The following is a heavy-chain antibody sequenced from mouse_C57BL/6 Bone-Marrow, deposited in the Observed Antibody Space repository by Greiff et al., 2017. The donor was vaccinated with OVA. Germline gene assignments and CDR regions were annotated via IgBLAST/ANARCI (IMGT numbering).Heavy chain of an antibody. CDR1: GYSITSGYY. CDR3: ARDRANWVPYYAMDY. J-gene: IGHJ4*01. Sequence: DVKLQESGPGLVKPSQSLSLTCSVTGYSITSGYYWNWIRQFPGNKLEWMGYISYDGSNNYNPSLKNRISITRDTSKNQFFLKLNSVTIEDTATYYWARDRANWVPYYAMDYWGQGTSVTVSS. V-gene: IGHV3-6*01. CDR2: ISYDGSN. D-gene: IGHD4-1*01.